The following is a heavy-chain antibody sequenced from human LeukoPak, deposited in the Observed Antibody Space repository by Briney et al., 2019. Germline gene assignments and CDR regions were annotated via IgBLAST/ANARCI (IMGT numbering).Heavy chain of an antibody. Sequence: GGSLRLSCAASGFTFSSYSMNWVRQAPGKGLEWVSSISSSSSYIYYADSVKGRFTISRDNAKNSLYLQMNSLRAEDTAVYYCARSSGSGSYLWAFDIWGQGTMVTVSS. V-gene: IGHV3-21*01. D-gene: IGHD3-10*01. J-gene: IGHJ3*02. CDR2: ISSSSSYI. CDR3: ARSSGSGSYLWAFDI. CDR1: GFTFSSYS.